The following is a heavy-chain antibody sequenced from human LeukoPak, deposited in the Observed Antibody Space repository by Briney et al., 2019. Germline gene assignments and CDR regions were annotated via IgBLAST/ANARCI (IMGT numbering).Heavy chain of an antibody. Sequence: GGSLRLSCAASGFTFSDYYMSWIRQASGKGLEWVSYISSSGGAISYADSVKGRFTISRDNAKNSLYLQMNSLRAEDTAVYYCARVSSGYYDSSGYFDYWGQGTLVTVSS. CDR2: ISSSGGAI. V-gene: IGHV3-11*01. CDR3: ARVSSGYYDSSGYFDY. D-gene: IGHD3-22*01. J-gene: IGHJ4*02. CDR1: GFTFSDYY.